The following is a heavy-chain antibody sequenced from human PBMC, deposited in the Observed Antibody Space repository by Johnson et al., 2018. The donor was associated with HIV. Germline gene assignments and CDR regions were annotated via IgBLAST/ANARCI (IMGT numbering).Heavy chain of an antibody. CDR1: GFTFSTYW. J-gene: IGHJ3*02. CDR2: INSDGSIT. Sequence: VQLVESGGGVVQPGRSLRLSCAASGFTFSTYWMHWVRQGPGKGLVWVSRINSDGSITTYADSVKGRFTISRDNSKNTLYLQMGSLRAEDMAVYYCARAPGAGDAFDIWGQGTMVTVSS. V-gene: IGHV3-74*02. CDR3: ARAPGAGDAFDI. D-gene: IGHD7-27*01.